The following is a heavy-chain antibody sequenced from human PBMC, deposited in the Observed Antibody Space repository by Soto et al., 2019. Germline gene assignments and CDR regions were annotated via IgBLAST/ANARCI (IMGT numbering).Heavy chain of an antibody. CDR3: ARFSPPRGYSAY. D-gene: IGHD2-21*01. CDR2: IIPMFGTS. V-gene: IGHV1-69*01. Sequence: QVQLVQSGAEVKKPGSSVKVSCTASGGTFTTFGISWVRQAPGQGLEWMGGIIPMFGTSHYAQKFQGRVTITADESTRTVYMELSSLRSEDTAVYYCARFSPPRGYSAYWGQRTLVTVSS. CDR1: GGTFTTFG. J-gene: IGHJ4*02.